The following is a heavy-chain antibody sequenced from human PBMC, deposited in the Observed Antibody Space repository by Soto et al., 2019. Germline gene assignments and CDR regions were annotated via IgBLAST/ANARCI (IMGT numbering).Heavy chain of an antibody. J-gene: IGHJ4*02. D-gene: IGHD4-17*01. CDR1: GFTFSSYG. CDR2: ISYDGSNK. V-gene: IGHV3-30*18. CDR3: AKTSLDYGGNSEPDY. Sequence: PGGPLRLSCAASGFTFSSYGMHWVRQAPGKGLEWVAVISYDGSNKYYADSVKGRFTISRDNSKNTLYLQMNSLRAEDTAVYYCAKTSLDYGGNSEPDYWGQGTLVTVSS.